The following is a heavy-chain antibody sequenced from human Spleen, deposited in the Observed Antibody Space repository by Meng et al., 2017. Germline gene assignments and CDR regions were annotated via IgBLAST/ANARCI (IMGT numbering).Heavy chain of an antibody. D-gene: IGHD6-19*01. V-gene: IGHV7-4-1*02. Sequence: ASVKVSCKASGYTFTSYAMNWVRQAPGQGLEWMGWINTNTGNPTYAQGFTGRFVFSLDTSVSTAYLQISSLKAEDTAVYYCARVFYTVAAQCSDYWGQGTLVTVSS. J-gene: IGHJ4*02. CDR1: GYTFTSYA. CDR2: INTNTGNP. CDR3: ARVFYTVAAQCSDY.